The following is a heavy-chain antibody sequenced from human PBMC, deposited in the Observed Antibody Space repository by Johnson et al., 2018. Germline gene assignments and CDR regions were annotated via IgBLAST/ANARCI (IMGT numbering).Heavy chain of an antibody. D-gene: IGHD5-18*01. J-gene: IGHJ1*01. V-gene: IGHV3-9*01. CDR1: GFTFDDYA. Sequence: VQLVESGGHLVQPGMSLRLSCVASGFTFDDYAMHWVRQVPGTGLEWVSRISWDSGVMDYADSVKGRFTISRDNAKNALYLQMNSLRAEDTALYYCAKGHLSVIHTAEYFQYWGQGTLVTVSS. CDR3: AKGHLSVIHTAEYFQY. CDR2: ISWDSGVM.